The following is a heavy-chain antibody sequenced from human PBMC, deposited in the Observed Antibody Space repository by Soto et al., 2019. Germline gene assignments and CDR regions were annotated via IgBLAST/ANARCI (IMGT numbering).Heavy chain of an antibody. D-gene: IGHD6-13*01. CDR1: GYTFTSYG. Sequence: ASVKNSCKASGYTFTSYGISWVRQAPGQGLEWMGWISAYNGNTNYAQKLQGRVTMTTDTSTSTAFMELRSLRSDDTAVYYCARTRIAAAFGWFDPWGQGTLVTVSS. J-gene: IGHJ5*02. CDR2: ISAYNGNT. CDR3: ARTRIAAAFGWFDP. V-gene: IGHV1-18*01.